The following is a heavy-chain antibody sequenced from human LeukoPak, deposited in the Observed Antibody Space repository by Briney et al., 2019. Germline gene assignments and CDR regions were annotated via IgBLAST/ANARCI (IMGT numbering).Heavy chain of an antibody. CDR3: ARARGSYDLFDY. Sequence: GGSLRLSCAPSGFTFSSYWMQWVRQAPGKGPVWVSRINTDGRSTSYADSVKGRFTISRDNAKNTLYLQMNSLRAEDTAVYYCARARGSYDLFDYWGQGTLVTVSS. V-gene: IGHV3-74*01. CDR1: GFTFSSYW. D-gene: IGHD1-26*01. J-gene: IGHJ4*02. CDR2: INTDGRST.